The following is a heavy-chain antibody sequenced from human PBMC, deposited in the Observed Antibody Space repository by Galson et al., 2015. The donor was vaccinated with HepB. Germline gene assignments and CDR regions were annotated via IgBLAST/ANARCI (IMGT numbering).Heavy chain of an antibody. D-gene: IGHD3-10*01. CDR1: GFTFSSYA. CDR2: ISYDGSNK. J-gene: IGHJ3*02. V-gene: IGHV3-30-3*01. CDR3: ARGGWGSEYDAFDI. Sequence: SLRLSCAASGFTFSSYAMHWVRQAPGKGLEWVAVISYDGSNKYYADSVKGRFTISRDNSKNTLYLQMNSLRAEDTAVYYCARGGWGSEYDAFDIWGQGTMVTVSS.